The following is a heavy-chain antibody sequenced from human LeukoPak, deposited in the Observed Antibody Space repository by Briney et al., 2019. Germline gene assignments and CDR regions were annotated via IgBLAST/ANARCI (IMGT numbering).Heavy chain of an antibody. CDR1: GFTFSSYE. CDR3: AREARITGTPIDY. Sequence: PGGSLRLSCAASGFTFSSYEMNWFRQAPGKGLEWVSYISSSASTILYADSVKGRFTISRDNAKNSLYLQMNSLRAEDTAVYYCAREARITGTPIDYWGQGTLVTVSS. CDR2: ISSSASTI. D-gene: IGHD1-7*01. J-gene: IGHJ4*02. V-gene: IGHV3-48*03.